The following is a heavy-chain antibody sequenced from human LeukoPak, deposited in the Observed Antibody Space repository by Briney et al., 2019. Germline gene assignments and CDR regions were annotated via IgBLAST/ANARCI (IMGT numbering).Heavy chain of an antibody. CDR2: IWYDGSNK. D-gene: IGHD1-26*01. CDR1: GFTFSSYG. CDR3: ARVGATWYFQH. J-gene: IGHJ1*01. Sequence: GGSLRLSCAASGFTFSSYGMHWVRQAPGKGLEWVAVIWYDGSNKYYADSVKGRFTISRDNSKNTLYLQMNSLRAEDTAVYYCARVGATWYFQHWGQGALVTVSS. V-gene: IGHV3-33*01.